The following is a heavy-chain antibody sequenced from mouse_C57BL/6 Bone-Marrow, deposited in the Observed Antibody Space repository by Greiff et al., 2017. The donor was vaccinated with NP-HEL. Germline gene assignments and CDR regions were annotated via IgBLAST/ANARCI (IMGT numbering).Heavy chain of an antibody. CDR3: ARGTIVTIFDY. D-gene: IGHD2-12*01. J-gene: IGHJ2*01. CDR1: GYTFTDYN. V-gene: IGHV1-22*01. CDR2: INPNNGGT. Sequence: EVQLQQSGPELVKPGASVKMSCKASGYTFTDYNMHWVKQSHGKSLEWIGYINPNNGGTSYNQKFKGKATLTVHKSSSTAYMELRSLTSEDSAVYYCARGTIVTIFDYWGQGTTLTVSS.